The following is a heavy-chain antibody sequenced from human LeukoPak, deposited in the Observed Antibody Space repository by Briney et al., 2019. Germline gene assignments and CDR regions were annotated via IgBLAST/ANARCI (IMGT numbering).Heavy chain of an antibody. CDR1: GFTFSSYS. J-gene: IGHJ4*02. D-gene: IGHD5-12*01. V-gene: IGHV3-21*01. CDR3: ARDDIVALFDY. CDR2: ISSSSSYI. Sequence: GALRLSCAASGFTFSSYSMNWVRQAPGKGLEWVSSISSSSSYIYYADSVKGRFTISRDNAKNSLYLQMNSLRAEDTAVYYCARDDIVALFDYWGQGTLVTVSS.